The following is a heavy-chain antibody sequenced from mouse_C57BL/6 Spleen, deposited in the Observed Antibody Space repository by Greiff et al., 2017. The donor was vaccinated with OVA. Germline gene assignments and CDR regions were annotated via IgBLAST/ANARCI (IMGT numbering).Heavy chain of an antibody. Sequence: VQLHQSGPELVKPGASVKISCKASGYTFTDYYMNWVKQSHGKSLEWIGDINPNNGGTSYNQKFKGKATLTVDKSSSTAYMELRSLTSEDSAVYYCAREAYYSNYPRYFDVWGKGTTVTVSS. J-gene: IGHJ1*03. V-gene: IGHV1-26*01. CDR3: AREAYYSNYPRYFDV. CDR1: GYTFTDYY. D-gene: IGHD2-5*01. CDR2: INPNNGGT.